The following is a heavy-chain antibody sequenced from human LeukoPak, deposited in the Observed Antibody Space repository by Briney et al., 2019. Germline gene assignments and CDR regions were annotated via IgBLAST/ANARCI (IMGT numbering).Heavy chain of an antibody. CDR2: FSYSGST. V-gene: IGHV4-59*01. Sequence: SETLSLTCTVSGGSISSYYWSWIRQPPGKELEWIGYFSYSGSTHYNPSLESRVTISIDTSKNHFSLKLTSVTAADTAVYYCAREVGGTGYYFDYWGQGSLVTVSS. CDR3: AREVGGTGYYFDY. D-gene: IGHD1-26*01. CDR1: GGSISSYY. J-gene: IGHJ4*02.